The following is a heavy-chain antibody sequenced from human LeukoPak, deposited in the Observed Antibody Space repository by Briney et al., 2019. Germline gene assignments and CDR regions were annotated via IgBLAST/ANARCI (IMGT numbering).Heavy chain of an antibody. CDR2: ISAYNGNT. V-gene: IGHV1-18*01. CDR3: ARDRAESSSGWPYDY. J-gene: IGHJ4*02. D-gene: IGHD6-19*01. CDR1: GYTFTSYD. Sequence: GASVKVSCKASGYTFTSYDINWVRQATGQGLEWMGWISAYNGNTNYAQKLQGRVTMTTDTSTSTAYMELRSLRPDDTAVYYCARDRAESSSGWPYDYWGQGTLVTVSS.